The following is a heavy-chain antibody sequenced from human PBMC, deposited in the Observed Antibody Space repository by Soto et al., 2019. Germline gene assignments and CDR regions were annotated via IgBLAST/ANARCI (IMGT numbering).Heavy chain of an antibody. CDR1: GYTFTGYY. D-gene: IGHD6-19*01. J-gene: IGHJ6*02. V-gene: IGHV1-2*04. CDR2: INPSSGGT. Sequence: QVQLVQSGAEVKKPGASVKVSCKASGYTFTGYYIHWVRQAPGQGLEWMGWINPSSGGTNYAQKFQGWVTMTRDTSISTGYMELSRLRSDDTAVYYCAKNRGGIAVAGFFSHPKGDMDVWGQGTTVTVTS. CDR3: AKNRGGIAVAGFFSHPKGDMDV.